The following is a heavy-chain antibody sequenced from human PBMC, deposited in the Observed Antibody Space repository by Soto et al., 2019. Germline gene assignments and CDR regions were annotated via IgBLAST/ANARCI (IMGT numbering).Heavy chain of an antibody. CDR3: AKKSGYCSSTSCARKIDY. J-gene: IGHJ4*02. V-gene: IGHV3-23*01. D-gene: IGHD2-2*03. CDR1: GFTFSSYA. CDR2: ISGSGGST. Sequence: GSLRLSCAASGFTFSSYAMSWVRQAPGKGLEWVSAISGSGGSTYYADSVKGRFTISRDNSKNTLYLQMNSLRAEDTAVYYCAKKSGYCSSTSCARKIDYWGQGTLVTVSS.